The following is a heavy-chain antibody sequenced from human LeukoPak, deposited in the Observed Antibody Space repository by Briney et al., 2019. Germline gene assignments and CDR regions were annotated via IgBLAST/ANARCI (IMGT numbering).Heavy chain of an antibody. D-gene: IGHD6-13*01. V-gene: IGHV3-7*01. Sequence: PGGSLRLSCAASGLPFSSYWMSWVPQAPGKGLEWVANIKQDGSEKYYVDSVKGRFTISRDNAKNSLYLQMNSLRAEDTAVYYCARLQQGYWGQGTLVTVSS. CDR1: GLPFSSYW. J-gene: IGHJ4*02. CDR2: IKQDGSEK. CDR3: ARLQQGY.